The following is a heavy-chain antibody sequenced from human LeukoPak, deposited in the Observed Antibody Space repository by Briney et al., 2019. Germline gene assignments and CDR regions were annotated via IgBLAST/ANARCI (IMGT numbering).Heavy chain of an antibody. CDR1: GFPFSYYG. Sequence: PGWSLRLSCEASGFPFSYYGMHWVRQAPGKGLEWLALISFDGGEEYYVDSVKGRFTISRDNSKNTLYLQINSLRAEDTAVYYCAKGGARIVRNFLDYWGPGILVTVSS. CDR2: ISFDGGEE. J-gene: IGHJ4*02. CDR3: AKGGARIVRNFLDY. D-gene: IGHD2-15*01. V-gene: IGHV3-30*18.